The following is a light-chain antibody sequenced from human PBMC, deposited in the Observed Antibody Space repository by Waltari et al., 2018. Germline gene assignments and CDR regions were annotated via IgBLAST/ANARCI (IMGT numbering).Light chain of an antibody. CDR1: SNYVGGYNS. J-gene: IGLJ2*01. CDR2: DVS. V-gene: IGLV2-14*01. CDR3: SSQSSNDVVL. Sequence: QSALTQPASVSGSPGQSVPIFRAGTSNYVGGYNSVSWYQEHPGQAPRVIIYDVSDRPSGVSDRFSGSKSGNTASLTISGLQAEDEADYYCSSQSSNDVVLFGGGTKLTVL.